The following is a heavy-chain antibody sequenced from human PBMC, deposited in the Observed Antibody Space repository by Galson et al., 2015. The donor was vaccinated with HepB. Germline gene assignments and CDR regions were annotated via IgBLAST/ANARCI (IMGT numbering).Heavy chain of an antibody. CDR1: TFIFSTYS. V-gene: IGHV3-48*04. CDR3: ARATLGWFDP. CDR2: ISCSGSTTI. D-gene: IGHD2/OR15-2a*01. J-gene: IGHJ5*02. Sequence: SLRLSCAASTFIFSTYSMNWVRQAPGKGLEWVSYISCSGSTTIFYADSVKGRFTISRDNAKNSLYLQMTSLRAEDTAVYYCARATLGWFDPWGQGTLVTVSS.